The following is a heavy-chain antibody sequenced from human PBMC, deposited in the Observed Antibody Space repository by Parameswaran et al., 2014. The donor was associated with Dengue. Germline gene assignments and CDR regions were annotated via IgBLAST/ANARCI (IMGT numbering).Heavy chain of an antibody. V-gene: IGHV4-59*01. CDR2: IYYSGST. D-gene: IGHD1-26*01. J-gene: IGHJ4*02. CDR3: ASLLSGSYYY. Sequence: RWIRQPPGKGLEWIGYIYYSGSTNYNPSLKSRVTISVDTSKNQFSLKLSSVTAADTAVYYCASLLSGSYYYWGQGTLVTVSS.